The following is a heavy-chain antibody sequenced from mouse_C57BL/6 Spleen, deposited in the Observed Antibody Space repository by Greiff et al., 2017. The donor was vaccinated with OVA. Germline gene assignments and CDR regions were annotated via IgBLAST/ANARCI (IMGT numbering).Heavy chain of an antibody. CDR2: ISDGGSYT. D-gene: IGHD4-1*01. CDR1: GFTFSSYA. Sequence: EVKLMESGGGLVKPGGSLKLSCAASGFTFSSYAMSWVRQTPEKRLEWVATISDGGSYTYYPDNVKGRFTISRDNAKNHLYLQMSHLKSEDTAMYYCARDPNWDLYYFDYWGQGTTLTVSS. V-gene: IGHV5-4*01. CDR3: ARDPNWDLYYFDY. J-gene: IGHJ2*01.